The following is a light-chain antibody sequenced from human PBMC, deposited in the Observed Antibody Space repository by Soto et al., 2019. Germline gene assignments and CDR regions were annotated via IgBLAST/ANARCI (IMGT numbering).Light chain of an antibody. CDR1: QSVSSS. V-gene: IGKV3-11*01. J-gene: IGKJ4*01. Sequence: EIVLTQSPATLSAFPGYRATLSCRASQSVSSSLAWYQHKPGQAPRLLIYGASNGAAGIPARFSGTGSGTDFTLTISSLEPDDFAVYYCQQRYNWPLTFGGGTKVDI. CDR2: GAS. CDR3: QQRYNWPLT.